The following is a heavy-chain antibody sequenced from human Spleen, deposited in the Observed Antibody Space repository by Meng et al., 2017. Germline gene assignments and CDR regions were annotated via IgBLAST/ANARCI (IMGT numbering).Heavy chain of an antibody. V-gene: IGHV4-4*02. CDR2: IYHSGST. CDR1: GASISSDNW. Sequence: SETLSLTCAVSGASISSDNWWSWVRQPPGKGLEWIGEIYHSGSTNYNPSLKSRVTISVDTSKNQFSLKLSSVTAADTAVYHCARDYGDYVSYYYYYGMDVWGQGTTVTVSS. CDR3: ARDYGDYVSYYYYYGMDV. D-gene: IGHD4-17*01. J-gene: IGHJ6*02.